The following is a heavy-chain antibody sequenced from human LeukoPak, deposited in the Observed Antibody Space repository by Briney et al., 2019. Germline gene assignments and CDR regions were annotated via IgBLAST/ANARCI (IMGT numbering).Heavy chain of an antibody. CDR1: AGSISSSSYY. D-gene: IGHD3-10*01. Sequence: PSQTLSLTCTVSAGSISSSSYYSGWIRQPPGKGLEWIGSIYYSGSTYYNPSLKSRVTISVDTSKNQFSLKLSSVTAADTAVYYCARASVLLSMDVWGKGTTVTISS. CDR2: IYYSGST. V-gene: IGHV4-39*07. CDR3: ARASVLLSMDV. J-gene: IGHJ6*03.